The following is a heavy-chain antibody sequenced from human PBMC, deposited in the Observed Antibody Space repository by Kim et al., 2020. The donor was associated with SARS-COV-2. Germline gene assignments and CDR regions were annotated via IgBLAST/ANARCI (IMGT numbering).Heavy chain of an antibody. CDR2: INSDGRST. V-gene: IGHV3-74*01. CDR3: ARAQPQLAFGY. J-gene: IGHJ4*02. Sequence: GGSLRLSCVASGFTFSSYWMHWVRQTPGKGLVWVSRINSDGRSTTYADSVKGRFTISRDNAKNTLYLQMNSLRAEDTAVYYCARAQPQLAFGYWGQGTLVTVSS. CDR1: GFTFSSYW. D-gene: IGHD6-13*01.